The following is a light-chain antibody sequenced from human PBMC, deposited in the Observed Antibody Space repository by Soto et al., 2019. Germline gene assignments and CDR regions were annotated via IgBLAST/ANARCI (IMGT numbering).Light chain of an antibody. CDR2: DAS. V-gene: IGKV1D-13*01. J-gene: IGKJ4*01. CDR3: QQFDNYPLT. CDR1: QGISSA. Sequence: AIQLTQSPSSLSASIGGRVSITCRASQGISSALAWYQQKPGKTPKLLIYDASSLESGVPSRFSGSGSGTDFTLTISSLQPEDFASYYCQQFDNYPLTFGGGTKVEIK.